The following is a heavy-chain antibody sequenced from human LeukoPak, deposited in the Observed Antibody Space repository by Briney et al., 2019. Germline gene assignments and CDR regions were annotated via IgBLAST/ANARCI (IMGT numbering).Heavy chain of an antibody. CDR2: ISSSSSTI. D-gene: IGHD5-18*01. J-gene: IGHJ4*02. CDR1: GFTFSSYS. Sequence: PGGSLRLSCAASGFTFSSYSMNWVRQAPGKGLEWVSYISSSSSTIYYADSVKGRFTISRDNAKNSLYLQMNSLRAEDTAVYYCARDRGYSYGEFDYWGQGTLVTVSS. V-gene: IGHV3-48*01. CDR3: ARDRGYSYGEFDY.